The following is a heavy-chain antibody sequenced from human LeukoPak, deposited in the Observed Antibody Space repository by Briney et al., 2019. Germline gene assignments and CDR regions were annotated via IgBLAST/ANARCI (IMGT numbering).Heavy chain of an antibody. J-gene: IGHJ5*02. CDR1: GYTFSDSY. CDR2: VDPEDGET. D-gene: IGHD3-9*01. V-gene: IGHV1-69-2*01. Sequence: ASVKISCKASGYTFSDSYMHWFQQAPGKGLEWMGRVDPEDGETVYAKQFQGRLTISADTSTDTAYLDLINLKSEDTAVYYCARETGSSSSGTSRFDPWGQGTRVTVSS. CDR3: ARETGSSSSGTSRFDP.